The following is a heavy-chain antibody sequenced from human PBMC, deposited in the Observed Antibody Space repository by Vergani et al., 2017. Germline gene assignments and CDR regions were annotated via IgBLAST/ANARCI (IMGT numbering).Heavy chain of an antibody. CDR3: ARFPLTYYYGSGAGGGFDP. Sequence: QVQLQESGPGLVKPSETLSLTCTVSGGSISSYYWSWIRQPPGKGLEWIGYIYYSGSTYYNPSLKSRVTISVDTSKNQFSLKLSSVTAADTAVYYCARFPLTYYYGSGAGGGFDPWGQGTLVTVSS. D-gene: IGHD3-10*01. CDR1: GGSISSYY. V-gene: IGHV4-59*12. CDR2: IYYSGST. J-gene: IGHJ5*02.